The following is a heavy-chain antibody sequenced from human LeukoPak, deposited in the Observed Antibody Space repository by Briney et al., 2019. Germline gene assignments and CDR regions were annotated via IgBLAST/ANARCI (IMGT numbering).Heavy chain of an antibody. D-gene: IGHD2-15*01. CDR2: ISWDGGTT. CDR3: AKERVVAAALDY. CDR1: GFTFY. J-gene: IGHJ4*02. V-gene: IGHV3-43*01. Sequence: GGSLRLSCAASGFTFYWVRQAPGKGLEWLSLISWDGGTTYYAEAVKGRFTISRDNSKNSLYLQINSLRTEDTALYYCAKERVVAAALDYWGQGTLVTVSS.